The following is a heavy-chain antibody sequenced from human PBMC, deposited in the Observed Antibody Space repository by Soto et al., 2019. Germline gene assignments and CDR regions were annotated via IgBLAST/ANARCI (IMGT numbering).Heavy chain of an antibody. Sequence: QLQLQESGSGLVKPSQTLSLTCAVSGGSISSGGYSWSWIRQPPGKGLEWIGYIYHSGSTYYNQSLKSLVTISVDRSKNQFSLKLSSVTAADTAVYYCARGQSDYGDYGAFDYWGQGTLVTVSA. CDR3: ARGQSDYGDYGAFDY. J-gene: IGHJ4*02. D-gene: IGHD4-17*01. CDR1: GGSISSGGYS. CDR2: IYHSGST. V-gene: IGHV4-30-2*01.